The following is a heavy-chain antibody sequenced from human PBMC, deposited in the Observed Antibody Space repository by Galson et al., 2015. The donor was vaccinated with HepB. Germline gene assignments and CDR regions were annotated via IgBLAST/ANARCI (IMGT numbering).Heavy chain of an antibody. CDR2: IYYRGST. V-gene: IGHV4-39*01. Sequence: ETLSLTCNVSGDSISSSTYYWGWIRQPPGKGLEWIGTIYYRGSTYSNPSLESRVTMSIDTSKNQLSLKLSSVTAVDTAVYSCASGYNSGWYFDFWGQGALVTVSS. J-gene: IGHJ4*02. CDR3: ASGYNSGWYFDF. D-gene: IGHD6-19*01. CDR1: GDSISSSTYY.